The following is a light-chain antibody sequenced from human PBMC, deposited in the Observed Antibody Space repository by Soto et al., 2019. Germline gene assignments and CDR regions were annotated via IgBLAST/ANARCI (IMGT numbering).Light chain of an antibody. J-gene: IGKJ1*01. Sequence: EIVFTQSPGTLSLSPGERATLSCRASQSVYSSYLAWYQQRPGQAPRLLIYGASSRATGIPDRFSGSGSGTDFTLTVSRLEPEDFAVYYCLQYGASPRTFGQGTKVDIK. CDR2: GAS. CDR3: LQYGASPRT. V-gene: IGKV3-20*01. CDR1: QSVYSSY.